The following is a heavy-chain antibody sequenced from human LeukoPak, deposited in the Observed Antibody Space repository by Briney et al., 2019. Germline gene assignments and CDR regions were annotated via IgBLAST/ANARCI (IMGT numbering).Heavy chain of an antibody. J-gene: IGHJ6*02. D-gene: IGHD6-6*01. CDR1: GGSFSGYY. CDR2: INHSGST. Sequence: KPSETLSLTCAVYGGSFSGYYWSWIRQPPGKGLEWIGEINHSGSTNYNPSLKSRVTISVDTSKNQFSLKLSSVTAADTAVYYCARDRAAARPLHYYYYGMDVWGQGTTVTVSS. CDR3: ARDRAAARPLHYYYYGMDV. V-gene: IGHV4-34*01.